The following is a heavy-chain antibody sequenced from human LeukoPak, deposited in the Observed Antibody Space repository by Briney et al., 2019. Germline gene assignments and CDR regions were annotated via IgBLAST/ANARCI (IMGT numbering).Heavy chain of an antibody. D-gene: IGHD2-2*01. J-gene: IGHJ4*02. CDR3: ARVASTTCDCPDYFDY. CDR2: ISAYTGNT. Sequence: ASVKVSCKASGYTFTTFGITWVRQAPGQGLEWMGWISAYTGNTNYAPKFQGRVTMTTDTSTSTAHMELRSLTSDGTAVYYCARVASTTCDCPDYFDYWGQGTLVTVSS. V-gene: IGHV1-18*01. CDR1: GYTFTTFG.